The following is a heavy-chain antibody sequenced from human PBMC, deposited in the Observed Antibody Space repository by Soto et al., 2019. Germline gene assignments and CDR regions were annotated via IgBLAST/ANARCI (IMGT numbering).Heavy chain of an antibody. CDR1: GFTFSSYS. Sequence: GGSLRLSYAASGFTFSSYSMNWVRQAPGKGLEWVSYITSSSSTIYYADSVKGRFTISRDNAKKSLYLQMNSLRAEDTAMYYCAGDYGRFDYWGQGTLVTVSS. D-gene: IGHD4-17*01. CDR2: ITSSSSTI. V-gene: IGHV3-48*01. J-gene: IGHJ4*02. CDR3: AGDYGRFDY.